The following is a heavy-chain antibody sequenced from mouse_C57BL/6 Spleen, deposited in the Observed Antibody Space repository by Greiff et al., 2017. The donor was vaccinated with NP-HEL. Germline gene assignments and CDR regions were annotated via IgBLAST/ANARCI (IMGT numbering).Heavy chain of an antibody. V-gene: IGHV1-69*01. Sequence: QLQQPGAALVIPFSSFPLSFPSSFSTFTIYFIHFFNHIPGQGLEWIGEIDPSDSYTNYNQKFKGKSTLTVDKSSSTAYMQLSSLTSEDSAVYYCARGRYSNYLDYWGQGTTLTVSS. CDR2: IDPSDSYT. CDR1: FSTFTIYF. J-gene: IGHJ2*01. CDR3: ARGRYSNYLDY. D-gene: IGHD2-5*01.